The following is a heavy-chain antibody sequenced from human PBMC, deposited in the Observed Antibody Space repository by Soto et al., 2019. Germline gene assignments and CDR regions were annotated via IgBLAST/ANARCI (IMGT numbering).Heavy chain of an antibody. J-gene: IGHJ4*02. CDR3: ARARYYYDSSGYSGFDY. CDR1: GYTFTSYA. Sequence: QVQLVQSGAEVKKPGASVKVSCKASGYTFTSYAMHWVRQAPGQRLEWMGWINAGNGNTKYSQKFQGRVTTTRDTSASTAYMELSSLRSEDTAVYYCARARYYYDSSGYSGFDYWGQGTLVTVSS. D-gene: IGHD3-22*01. CDR2: INAGNGNT. V-gene: IGHV1-3*01.